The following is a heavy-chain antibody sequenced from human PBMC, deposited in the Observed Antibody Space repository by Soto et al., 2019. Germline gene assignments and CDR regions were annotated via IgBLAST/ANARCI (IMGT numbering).Heavy chain of an antibody. CDR1: GGSISSYY. V-gene: IGHV4-59*01. J-gene: IGHJ4*02. CDR2: IYYSGST. CDR3: ARDGGYCSGGSCHSFDY. Sequence: SETLSLTCTVSGGSISSYYWSWIRQPPGKGLEWIGYIYYSGSTNYNPSLKSRVTISVDTSKNQFSLKLSSVTAADTAVYYCARDGGYCSGGSCHSFDYWGLGTLVTVSS. D-gene: IGHD2-15*01.